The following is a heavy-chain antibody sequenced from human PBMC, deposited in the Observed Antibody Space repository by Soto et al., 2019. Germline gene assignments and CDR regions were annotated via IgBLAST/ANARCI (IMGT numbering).Heavy chain of an antibody. CDR2: ISAYNGNK. CDR3: AREPNHFDY. CDR1: GYTFTSYG. V-gene: IGHV1-18*01. Sequence: QVQLVQSGAEVKKPGASVKVSCKASGYTFTSYGISWVRQAPGQGLEWMGWISAYNGNKKYEQKLQGRVTMTTDTSTGTAYMEQRSLRSDDTAVYYCAREPNHFDYWGQGTLVTVSS. D-gene: IGHD7-27*01. J-gene: IGHJ4*02.